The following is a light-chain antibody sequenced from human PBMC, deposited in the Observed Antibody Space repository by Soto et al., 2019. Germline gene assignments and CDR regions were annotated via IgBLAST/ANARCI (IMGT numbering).Light chain of an antibody. J-gene: IGKJ4*01. CDR2: GAS. Sequence: EIVLTQSPGTLSLSPGERATLTCRASQSTSISYLAWYQQKPGQAPRLLIYGASSRATGIPDRFCVSGSETDFALTISRLEPEDFAVYYCQHFNESPPLTFGGGTKVEI. V-gene: IGKV3-20*01. CDR3: QHFNESPPLT. CDR1: QSTSISY.